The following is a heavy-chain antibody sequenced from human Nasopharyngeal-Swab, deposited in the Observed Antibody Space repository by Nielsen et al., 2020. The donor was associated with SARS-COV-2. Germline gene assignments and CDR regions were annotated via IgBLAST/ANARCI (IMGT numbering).Heavy chain of an antibody. Sequence: ASVKVSCKASGYTFTSYGISWVRQAPGQGLEWMGVITPSGGATNYARKFQGRVTMTRDPSTSTVYLDLSSLKSEDTAVYFCAREPGGIVAPGRHFDPWGQGTLVTVSS. CDR1: GYTFTSYG. CDR3: AREPGGIVAPGRHFDP. CDR2: ITPSGGAT. D-gene: IGHD6-13*01. V-gene: IGHV1-46*01. J-gene: IGHJ5*02.